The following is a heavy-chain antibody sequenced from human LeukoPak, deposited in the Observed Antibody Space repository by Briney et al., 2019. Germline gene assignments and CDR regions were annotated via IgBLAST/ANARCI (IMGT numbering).Heavy chain of an antibody. J-gene: IGHJ4*02. CDR2: IYTSGST. D-gene: IGHD3-10*01. CDR3: ARKGRGPYGSVNGYFDY. Sequence: ASETLSLTCTVSGGSISSYYWSWIRQPAGKGLEWIGRIYTSGSTNYNPSLKSRVTISVDTSKNQFSLKLNFVTAADTAVYYCARKGRGPYGSVNGYFDYWGQGTLVAVSS. V-gene: IGHV4-4*07. CDR1: GGSISSYY.